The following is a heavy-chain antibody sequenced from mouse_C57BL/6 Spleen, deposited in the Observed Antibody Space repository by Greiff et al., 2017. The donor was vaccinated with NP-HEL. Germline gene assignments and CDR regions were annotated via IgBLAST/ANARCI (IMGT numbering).Heavy chain of an antibody. D-gene: IGHD1-1*01. CDR3: ARSKVDSPGFFAY. CDR2: IYPRSGNT. Sequence: QVQLQQSGAELARPGASVKLSCKASGYTFTSYGISWVKQRTGQGLEWIGEIYPRSGNTYYNEKFKGKATLTADKSSSTAYMELRSLTSEDSAVYFCARSKVDSPGFFAYWGQGTLVTVSA. CDR1: GYTFTSYG. V-gene: IGHV1-81*01. J-gene: IGHJ3*01.